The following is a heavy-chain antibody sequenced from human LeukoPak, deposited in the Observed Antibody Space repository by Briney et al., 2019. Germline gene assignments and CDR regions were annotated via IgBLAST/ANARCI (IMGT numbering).Heavy chain of an antibody. J-gene: IGHJ3*02. CDR1: GYTFTDYY. D-gene: IGHD1-26*01. V-gene: IGHV1-46*01. Sequence: ASVKVSCKASGYTFTDYYMHWVRQAPGQGLGWMGIINPSGGSTTYAQKFQGRLTMTSDSSTSTVYMELSSLRSEDTAVYYCARSSAYYNEADIWGQGTMVTVSS. CDR3: ARSSAYYNEADI. CDR2: INPSGGST.